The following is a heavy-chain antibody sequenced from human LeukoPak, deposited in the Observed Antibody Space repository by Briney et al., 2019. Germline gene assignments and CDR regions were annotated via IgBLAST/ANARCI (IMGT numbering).Heavy chain of an antibody. CDR1: GFTFSSYS. CDR3: ARDLHLSLDY. D-gene: IGHD3-16*01. Sequence: GGSLRLSCAASGFTFSSYSMNWVRQAPGKGLEWVSSISSSSSYIHYADSVKGRFTISRDNAKNSLYLQMNSLRAEDTAVYYCARDLHLSLDYWGQGTLVTVSS. CDR2: ISSSSSYI. J-gene: IGHJ4*02. V-gene: IGHV3-21*01.